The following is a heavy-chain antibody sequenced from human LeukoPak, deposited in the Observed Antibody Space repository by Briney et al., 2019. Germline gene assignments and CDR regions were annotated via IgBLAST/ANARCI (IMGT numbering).Heavy chain of an antibody. CDR3: ARSQAYCSSTTCYVNWFDP. Sequence: SETLSLTCTVSGGSISTYYWSWIRRPPGKGLQWIGYIYYSGSTNYNPSLKSRVTISVDTSKNQSSLKLSSVTAADTAVYYCARSQAYCSSTTCYVNWFDPWGQGTLVTVSS. CDR2: IYYSGST. V-gene: IGHV4-59*01. J-gene: IGHJ5*02. D-gene: IGHD2-2*01. CDR1: GGSISTYY.